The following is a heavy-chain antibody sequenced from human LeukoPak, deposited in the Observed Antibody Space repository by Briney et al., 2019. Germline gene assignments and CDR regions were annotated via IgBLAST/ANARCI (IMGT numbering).Heavy chain of an antibody. CDR1: GFTFDDYT. CDR3: AKDRPYGSGSYLKFDP. D-gene: IGHD3-10*01. J-gene: IGHJ5*02. V-gene: IGHV3-43*01. CDR2: ISWDGGST. Sequence: GWSLRLSCAASGFTFDDYTMHWVRQAPGKGLEWVSLISWDGGSTYYADSVKGRFTISRDNSKNSLYLQMNSLRTEDTALYYCAKDRPYGSGSYLKFDPWGQGTLVTVSS.